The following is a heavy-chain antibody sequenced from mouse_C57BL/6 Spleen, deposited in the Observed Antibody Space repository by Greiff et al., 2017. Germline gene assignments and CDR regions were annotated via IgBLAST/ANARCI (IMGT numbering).Heavy chain of an antibody. J-gene: IGHJ2*01. D-gene: IGHD4-1*01. CDR3: ARWTGALDY. Sequence: VKVVESGAELARPGASVKLSCKASGYTFTSYGISWVKQSTGQGLEWIGEIYPRSGNTYYNEKFKGKATLTADKSSSTAYMELRSLTSEDSAVYFCARWTGALDYWGQGTTLTVSS. CDR2: IYPRSGNT. V-gene: IGHV1-81*01. CDR1: GYTFTSYG.